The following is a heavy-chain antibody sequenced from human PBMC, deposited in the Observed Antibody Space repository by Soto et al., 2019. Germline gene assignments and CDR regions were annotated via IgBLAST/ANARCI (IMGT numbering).Heavy chain of an antibody. V-gene: IGHV3-30*18. D-gene: IGHD3-16*01. CDR1: GFTFSIYG. CDR3: AKGSHGGTAYGMDV. CDR2: ISYDGSNQ. J-gene: IGHJ6*02. Sequence: QVQVVESGGGVVQPGRSLRLSCAASGFTFSIYGMHWVRQAPGKGLEWVAVISYDGSNQYYGGSVKGRFTISRDNSKNMVFLKRNRLGAEDTAEYYCAKGSHGGTAYGMDVWGRGATVTVSS.